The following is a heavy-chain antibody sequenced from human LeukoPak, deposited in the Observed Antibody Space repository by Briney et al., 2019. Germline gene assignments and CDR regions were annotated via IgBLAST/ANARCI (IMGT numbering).Heavy chain of an antibody. D-gene: IGHD4-17*01. Sequence: ASVKVSCKASGYTFTVSFMHWVRQAPGPGLEWMGWINPNNGATTYAQKFQGRVTMTRDTSFSTVYMELSSLRSDDTAVYYCATIQGADDYGVYGPTDFWGPGTLLTVSS. CDR3: ATIQGADDYGVYGPTDF. CDR1: GYTFTVSF. V-gene: IGHV1-2*02. J-gene: IGHJ4*02. CDR2: INPNNGAT.